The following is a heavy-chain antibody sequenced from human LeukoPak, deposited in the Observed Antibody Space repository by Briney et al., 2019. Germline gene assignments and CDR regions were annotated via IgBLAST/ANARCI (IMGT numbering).Heavy chain of an antibody. CDR3: VRDYSNFVQGD. J-gene: IGHJ4*02. V-gene: IGHV4-39*02. CDR2: IYSGGET. CDR1: GDSISSSHYY. D-gene: IGHD4-11*01. Sequence: PSETLSLTCTVSGDSISSSHYYWGWIRQSPGKGLEWIGSIYSGGETHYNPSLNSRVTIFLDTSKNRLSLNLISVTATDTAVYYCVRDYSNFVQGDWGQGTLATVSS.